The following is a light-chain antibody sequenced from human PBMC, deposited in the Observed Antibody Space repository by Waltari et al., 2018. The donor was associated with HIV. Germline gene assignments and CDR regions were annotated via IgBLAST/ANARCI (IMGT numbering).Light chain of an antibody. J-gene: IGKJ2*01. CDR2: GAS. CDR3: QKYDRAPYT. Sequence: DIKVTQSPSSLSVSIGERVTITCRATQDISRSLAWYQHKPGTPPKLLMYGASTLPSGVPSRFRGSGSGTDFTLTITSLQSEDIGIYYCQKYDRAPYTFGQGTRLEI. CDR1: QDISRS. V-gene: IGKV1-27*01.